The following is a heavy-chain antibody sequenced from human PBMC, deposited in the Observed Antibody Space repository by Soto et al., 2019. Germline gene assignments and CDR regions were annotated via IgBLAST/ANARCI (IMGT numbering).Heavy chain of an antibody. V-gene: IGHV4-4*02. Sequence: QVQLQESGPGLVKPSGTLSLTCAVSSGSISSSNWWSWVRQPPGKGLEWIGEIYHRGSTNYNPSLKSRVTISVDKSKNQFSLKLSSVTAADTAVYYCARVYCSGGSCDPRYYYYMDVWGKGTTVTVSS. CDR3: ARVYCSGGSCDPRYYYYMDV. D-gene: IGHD2-15*01. CDR1: SGSISSSNW. J-gene: IGHJ6*03. CDR2: IYHRGST.